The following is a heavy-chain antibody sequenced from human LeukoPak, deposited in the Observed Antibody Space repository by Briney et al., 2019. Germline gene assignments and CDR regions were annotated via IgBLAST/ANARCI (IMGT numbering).Heavy chain of an antibody. J-gene: IGHJ6*02. CDR3: ASRDKGYYYGMDV. Sequence: GGSLRLSCAASRFTFSSYTMNWVRQAPGKGLEWVSAISGSGGSTYYADSVKGRFTISRDNSKNTLYLQMNSLRAEDTAVYYCASRDKGYYYGMDVWGQGTTVTVSS. D-gene: IGHD5-24*01. CDR1: RFTFSSYT. V-gene: IGHV3-23*01. CDR2: ISGSGGST.